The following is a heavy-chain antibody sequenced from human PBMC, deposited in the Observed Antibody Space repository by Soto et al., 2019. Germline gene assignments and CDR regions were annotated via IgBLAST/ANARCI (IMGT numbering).Heavy chain of an antibody. D-gene: IGHD3-10*01. CDR3: ARVNYYGSGSYTPVGFDY. CDR2: MYHSGST. CDR1: GGSISSGGYS. V-gene: IGHV4-30-2*01. Sequence: QLQLQESGSGLVKPSQTLSLTCAVSGGSISSGGYSWSWIRQPPGKGLEWIGYMYHSGSTYYNPSHEGRVTLSVDRSENQFSLKLSSVTAADTAVYYCARVNYYGSGSYTPVGFDYWGQGTLVTVSS. J-gene: IGHJ4*02.